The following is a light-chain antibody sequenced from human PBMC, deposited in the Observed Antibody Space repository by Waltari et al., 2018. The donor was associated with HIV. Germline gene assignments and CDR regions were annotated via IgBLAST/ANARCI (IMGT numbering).Light chain of an antibody. Sequence: QSALTQPASVSGSPGQSITISCTGTSSDVGGYNYVSWYQQYAGKAPKLMIYDVSNPPSGVSNRFSGAKSGNTASLTISGLQAEDEADYYRSSYTSSSTLVFGGWTKLTVL. CDR2: DVS. J-gene: IGLJ2*01. CDR1: SSDVGGYNY. V-gene: IGLV2-14*01. CDR3: SSYTSSSTLV.